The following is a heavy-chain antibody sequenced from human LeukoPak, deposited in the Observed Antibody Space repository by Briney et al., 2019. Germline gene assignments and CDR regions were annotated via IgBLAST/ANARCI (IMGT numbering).Heavy chain of an antibody. CDR3: AGRVGKYPTYFFDY. Sequence: SETLSLTCTVSGGSISSGGHSWSWIRQPPGKGLEWIGYIYHSGSGSTYYNPSLKSRVTISTDKSKNQFSLKLNSVTAADTAVYYCAGRVGKYPTYFFDYWGQGTLVTVSS. V-gene: IGHV4-30-2*01. CDR2: IYHSGSGST. D-gene: IGHD1-1*01. J-gene: IGHJ4*02. CDR1: GGSISSGGHS.